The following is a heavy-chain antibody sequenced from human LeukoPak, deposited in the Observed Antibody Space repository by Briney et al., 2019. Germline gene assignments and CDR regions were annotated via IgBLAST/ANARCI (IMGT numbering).Heavy chain of an antibody. CDR3: ARAGRFRGLDY. J-gene: IGHJ4*02. Sequence: PSQTLSLTCAVSGGSLSSGGSSWSWIRQPPGKGLEWIGFMHYSGNTYYKPSLQSRVTISVDTSKNHFSLNLTSVTAADTAVYYCARAGRFRGLDYWGQGALVTVSS. CDR2: MHYSGNT. V-gene: IGHV4-30-4*07. D-gene: IGHD3-10*01. CDR1: GGSLSSGGSS.